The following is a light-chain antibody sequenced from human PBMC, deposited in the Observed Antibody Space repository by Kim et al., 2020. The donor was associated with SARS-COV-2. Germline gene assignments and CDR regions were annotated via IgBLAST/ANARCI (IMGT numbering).Light chain of an antibody. CDR1: QDITNY. CDR3: QQYDSLPLT. Sequence: DIQMTQSPSSLSASVGDRVTITCQASQDITNYLNWYQQKPGKAPKLLIYDASNLKTGVPSRFSGSGSGTDFTLTISSLQPEDIATYYCQQYDSLPLTFGGGTKVDIK. J-gene: IGKJ4*01. V-gene: IGKV1-33*01. CDR2: DAS.